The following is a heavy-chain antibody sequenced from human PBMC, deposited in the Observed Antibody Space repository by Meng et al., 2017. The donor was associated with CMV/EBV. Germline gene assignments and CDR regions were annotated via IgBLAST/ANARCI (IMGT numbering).Heavy chain of an antibody. Sequence: GSLRLSCTVSGGSISSSSYYWGWIRQPPGKGLEWIGYIYYSGSTNYNPSLKSRVTISRDNAKNSLYLQMNSLRAEDTAVYYCARGDVPAPPFPYYYGMDVWGQGTTVTVSS. CDR3: ARGDVPAPPFPYYYGMDV. CDR2: IYYSGST. D-gene: IGHD2-2*01. J-gene: IGHJ6*02. V-gene: IGHV4-61*05. CDR1: GGSISSSSYY.